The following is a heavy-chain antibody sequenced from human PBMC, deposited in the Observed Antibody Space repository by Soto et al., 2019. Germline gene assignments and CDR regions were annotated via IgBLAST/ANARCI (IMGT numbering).Heavy chain of an antibody. D-gene: IGHD4-17*01. J-gene: IGHJ2*01. CDR2: IYYSGST. CDR3: VTNTVTYWYFDL. V-gene: IGHV4-39*01. Sequence: PSETLSLTCTVSGGSISSSSYYWGWIRQPPGKGLEWIGSIYYSGSTYYNPSLKSRVTISVDTSKNQFSLKLSSVTAADTAVYYCVTNTVTYWYFDLWGRGTLVTVSS. CDR1: GGSISSSSYY.